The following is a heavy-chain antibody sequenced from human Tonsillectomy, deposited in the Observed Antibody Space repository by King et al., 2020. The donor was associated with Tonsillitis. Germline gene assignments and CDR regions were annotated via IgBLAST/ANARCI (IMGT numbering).Heavy chain of an antibody. CDR2: IYPGDSDT. D-gene: IGHD3-22*01. J-gene: IGHJ3*02. Sequence: QLVQSGAEVKKPGESLKISCKGSGYSFISYWIGWVRQMPGKGLEWMGIIYPGDSDTSYRPSFQGQVTTSADKSISTAYMQGSSPKASDTAMYYCARRNGDSRAFDIWGQGTMVTVSS. CDR3: ARRNGDSRAFDI. CDR1: GYSFISYW. V-gene: IGHV5-51*01.